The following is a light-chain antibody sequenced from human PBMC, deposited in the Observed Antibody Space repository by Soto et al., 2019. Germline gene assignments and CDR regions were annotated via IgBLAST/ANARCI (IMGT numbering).Light chain of an antibody. CDR1: QSVSSNN. Sequence: EIVLTQSPGTLSLSPGERATLSCRASQSVSSNNLAWYQQRPGQAPRVVIYGASTRATGIPGRFSGSGSGTDFTLTISRLEPEEFAVYYCQQYGRSPFTFGPGTKVDIK. CDR3: QQYGRSPFT. J-gene: IGKJ3*01. CDR2: GAS. V-gene: IGKV3-20*01.